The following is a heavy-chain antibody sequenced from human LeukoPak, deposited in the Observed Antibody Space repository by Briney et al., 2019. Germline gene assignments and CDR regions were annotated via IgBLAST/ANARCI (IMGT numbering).Heavy chain of an antibody. CDR2: IYNSGST. Sequence: ASETLSLTCAVYGGSFSGYYWSWIRQPPGKGLEWIGYIYNSGSTNCIPSLKSRLSISVDTSKNQFSLKLSSVTAADTAVYYCARGDVYPIPGPFDYWGQGTLVTVSS. V-gene: IGHV4-59*01. CDR3: ARGDVYPIPGPFDY. CDR1: GGSFSGYY. J-gene: IGHJ4*02.